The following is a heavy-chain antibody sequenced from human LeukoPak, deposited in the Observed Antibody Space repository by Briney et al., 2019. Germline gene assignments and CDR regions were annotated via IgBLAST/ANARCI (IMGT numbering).Heavy chain of an antibody. D-gene: IGHD3-10*01. Sequence: GRSRRLSCPAAAFTFAIYAISWVSQAAGRGREWVAAISGSGGSTYYADSVKGRFTISRDNPKNTLYLQMNSLRAEHTAVYYCANLGGLLWFGELLHFDYWGQGTLVTVSS. V-gene: IGHV3-23*01. J-gene: IGHJ4*02. CDR3: ANLGGLLWFGELLHFDY. CDR2: ISGSGGST. CDR1: AFTFAIYA.